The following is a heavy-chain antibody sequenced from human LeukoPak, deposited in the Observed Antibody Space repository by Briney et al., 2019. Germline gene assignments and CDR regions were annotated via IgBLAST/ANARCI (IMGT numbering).Heavy chain of an antibody. D-gene: IGHD2-2*01. J-gene: IGHJ5*02. CDR2: INPNSGGT. V-gene: IGHV1-2*02. CDR1: GYTFTGYY. CDR3: ARRYCSSTSCYRNWFDP. Sequence: ASVKVSCKASGYTFTGYYMHWVRQAPGQGLEWMGWINPNSGGTNYAQKFQGRVTMTRDTSISTAYMELSRLRSDDTAVYYCARRYCSSTSCYRNWFDPWGQGTLVTVSS.